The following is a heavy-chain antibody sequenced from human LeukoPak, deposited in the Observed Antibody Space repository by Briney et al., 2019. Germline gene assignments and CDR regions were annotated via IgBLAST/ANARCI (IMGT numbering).Heavy chain of an antibody. CDR3: AKQMAVDYFDY. Sequence: GGSLRLSCAASGFTFSSYAMHWVRQAPGKGLEWVAVISYDGKNEYYTDSVKGRFTISRDNAKNTLYLQMNSLRAEDTAVYYCAKQMAVDYFDYWGQGTLVTVSS. J-gene: IGHJ4*02. V-gene: IGHV3-30*18. D-gene: IGHD5-24*01. CDR1: GFTFSSYA. CDR2: ISYDGKNE.